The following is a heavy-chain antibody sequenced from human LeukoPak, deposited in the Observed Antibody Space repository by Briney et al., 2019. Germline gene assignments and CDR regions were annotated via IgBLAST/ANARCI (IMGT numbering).Heavy chain of an antibody. Sequence: GGSLRLSCAASGFTFSSYAMSWVRQAPGKGLEWVSSISSSSSYIYYADSVKGRFTISRDNAKNSLYLQMNSLRAEDTAVYYCARDSYSSSVGGDYWGQGTLVTVSS. D-gene: IGHD6-13*01. CDR2: ISSSSSYI. J-gene: IGHJ4*02. CDR1: GFTFSSYA. V-gene: IGHV3-21*01. CDR3: ARDSYSSSVGGDY.